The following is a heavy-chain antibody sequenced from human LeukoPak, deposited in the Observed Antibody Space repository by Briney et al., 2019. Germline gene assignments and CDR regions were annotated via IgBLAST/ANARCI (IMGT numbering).Heavy chain of an antibody. V-gene: IGHV4-34*10. Sequence: SETLSLTCAVYGVSFSGYYWSWIRQPPGKGLEWIGYIYHSGTTYYNPSLQSRVTMSVDTSKNQFSLKLSSVTAVDTAVYYCAREENVYYYFDYWGQGTLVTVSS. D-gene: IGHD3-10*01. J-gene: IGHJ4*02. CDR2: IYHSGTT. CDR3: AREENVYYYFDY. CDR1: GVSFSGYY.